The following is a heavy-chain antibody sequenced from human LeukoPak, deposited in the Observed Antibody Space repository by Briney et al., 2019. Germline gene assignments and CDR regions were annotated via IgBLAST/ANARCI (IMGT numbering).Heavy chain of an antibody. Sequence: LGASVKVSCKASGYTFTGYYMHWVRQAPGQGLEWMGWINPNSGGTNYAQKFQGRVTMTRDTSISTAYMELSRLRSDDTAVYYCAILAGGYSSGWYLWGQGTLVTVSS. J-gene: IGHJ5*02. CDR1: GYTFTGYY. CDR2: INPNSGGT. CDR3: AILAGGYSSGWYL. V-gene: IGHV1-2*03. D-gene: IGHD6-19*01.